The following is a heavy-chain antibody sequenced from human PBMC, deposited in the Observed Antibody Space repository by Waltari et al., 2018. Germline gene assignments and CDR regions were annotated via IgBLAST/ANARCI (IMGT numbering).Heavy chain of an antibody. CDR1: GGSISRSRYY. CDR3: ARHWKRNGYRFDP. D-gene: IGHD5-12*01. V-gene: IGHV4-39*01. J-gene: IGHJ5*02. Sequence: QLQLQESGPGLVKPSETLSLTRTVSGGSISRSRYYWGWIRQSPGKGLEWIGSIYYSASTYYNPTLKSRVTISGDTSKKQFSLKLSSVTAADTAVYYCARHWKRNGYRFDPWGQGTLVTVSS. CDR2: IYYSAST.